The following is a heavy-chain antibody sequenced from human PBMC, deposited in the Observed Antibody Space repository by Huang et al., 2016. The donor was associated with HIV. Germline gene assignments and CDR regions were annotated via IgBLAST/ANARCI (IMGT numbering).Heavy chain of an antibody. CDR1: GGTFSSYA. CDR2: TIPSCGTA. V-gene: IGHV1-69*01. D-gene: IGHD3-22*01. CDR3: ARVESRRYYDSSGYYY. J-gene: IGHJ4*02. Sequence: QVQLVQSGAEVKKPGSSVKVSCKASGGTFSSYAISWVRQAPGQGLEWRGGTIPSCGTANYAQKFQGRVTITADESTSTAYMELSSLRSEDTAVYYCARVESRRYYDSSGYYYWGQGTLVTVSS.